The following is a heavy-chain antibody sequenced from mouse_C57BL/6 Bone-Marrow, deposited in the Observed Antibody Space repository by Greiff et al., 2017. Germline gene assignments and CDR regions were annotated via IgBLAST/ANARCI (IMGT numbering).Heavy chain of an antibody. D-gene: IGHD1-1*01. CDR3: ARGVVARFDY. Sequence: QVQLKQSGAELAQPGASVQLSCKASGYTFTSYWMHWVKQRPGQGLEWIGYINPSSGYTKYNQKFKDQATLTADKSSSTAYMQLSSLTYEDSAVYYGARGVVARFDYWGQGTTLTVSS. J-gene: IGHJ2*01. CDR2: INPSSGYT. CDR1: GYTFTSYW. V-gene: IGHV1-7*01.